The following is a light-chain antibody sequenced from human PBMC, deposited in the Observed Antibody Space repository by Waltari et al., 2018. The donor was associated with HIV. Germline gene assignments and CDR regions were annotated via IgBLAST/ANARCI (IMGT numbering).Light chain of an antibody. J-gene: IGLJ3*02. Sequence: QSALTQPASVSGSPGQSITISCAATSSDVGSHNLVSWYQQLPGKAPKLMIYEVIKRPSGVSSRFAGSTSGNTASLTVSGLQAETEADYYCCSLAGRHTGVFGGGTTLTV. CDR1: SSDVGSHNL. V-gene: IGLV2-23*02. CDR3: CSLAGRHTGV. CDR2: EVI.